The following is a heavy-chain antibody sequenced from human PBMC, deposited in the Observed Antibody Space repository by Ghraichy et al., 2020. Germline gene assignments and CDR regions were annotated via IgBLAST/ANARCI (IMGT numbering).Heavy chain of an antibody. CDR1: GFTVSSNY. CDR3: ARGENYYDSSGYYYPVY. J-gene: IGHJ4*02. D-gene: IGHD3-22*01. V-gene: IGHV3-53*01. Sequence: GGSLRLSCAASGFTVSSNYMSWVRQAPGKGLEWVSVIYSGGSTYYADSVKGRFTISRDNSKNTLYLQMNSLRAEDTAVYYCARGENYYDSSGYYYPVYWGQGTLVTVSS. CDR2: IYSGGST.